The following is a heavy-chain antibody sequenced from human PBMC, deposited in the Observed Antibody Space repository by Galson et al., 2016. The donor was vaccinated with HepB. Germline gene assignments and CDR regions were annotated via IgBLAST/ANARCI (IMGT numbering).Heavy chain of an antibody. J-gene: IGHJ4*02. Sequence: SLRLSCAASGFTFSSYGMHWVRQAPGKGLEWVARIFRDGSRTRYADYVEGRFTISRDNAKNTLYLQMDSLRGDDTAVYYCARDNTGYFYFDYWGPGTLVTVSS. CDR1: GFTFSSYG. D-gene: IGHD5-18*01. CDR3: ARDNTGYFYFDY. CDR2: IFRDGSRT. V-gene: IGHV3-74*01.